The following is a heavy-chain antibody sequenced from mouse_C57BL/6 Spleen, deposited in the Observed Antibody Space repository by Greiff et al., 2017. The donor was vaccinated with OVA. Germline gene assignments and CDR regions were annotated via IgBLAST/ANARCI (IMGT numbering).Heavy chain of an antibody. CDR2: IYPGSGNT. J-gene: IGHJ3*01. Sequence: VQLQQSGAELVRPGASVKLSCKASGYTFTDYYINWVKQRPGQGLEWIARIYPGSGNTYYNEKFKGKATLTAEKSSSTAYMQLSSLTSEDSAVYFCARDRDYDLAWFAYWGQGTLVTVSA. V-gene: IGHV1-76*01. CDR1: GYTFTDYY. CDR3: ARDRDYDLAWFAY. D-gene: IGHD2-4*01.